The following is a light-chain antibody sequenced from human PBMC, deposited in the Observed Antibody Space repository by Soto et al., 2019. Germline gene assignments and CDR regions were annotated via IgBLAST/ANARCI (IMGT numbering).Light chain of an antibody. CDR2: GAS. J-gene: IGKJ1*01. V-gene: IGKV1-27*01. Sequence: DIKMTMSPPSLSASVGDRVTISCRASLGIANYVLWYQQRPGKVPKLLIYGASSLLSGVPSRFSGSGSGTDFTLTISSLQPDDFATYYCQQCNSYPWTFGQGTKVDIK. CDR1: LGIANY. CDR3: QQCNSYPWT.